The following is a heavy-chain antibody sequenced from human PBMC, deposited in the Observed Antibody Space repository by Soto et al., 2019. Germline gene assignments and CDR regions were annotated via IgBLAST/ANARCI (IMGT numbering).Heavy chain of an antibody. V-gene: IGHV3-23*01. CDR1: GFTFSTYA. CDR2: ISASGGST. CDR3: AKDLRTSTNYNYGMDV. Sequence: EVQLLESGGGLVQPGGSLRLSCAASGFTFSTYAMSWVRQAPGKGLEWVSVISASGGSTFYADSVKGRFTVSRDNSRNRLYLQVISLRVEDTAVYYCAKDLRTSTNYNYGMDVWGQGTTVTVSS. J-gene: IGHJ6*02.